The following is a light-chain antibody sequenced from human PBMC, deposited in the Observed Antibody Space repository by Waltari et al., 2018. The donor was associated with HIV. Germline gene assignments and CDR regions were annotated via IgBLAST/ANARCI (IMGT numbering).Light chain of an antibody. V-gene: IGLV1-51*01. CDR2: GNH. CDR1: SSNIGNNY. Sequence: QSVLTQPPSVSAAPGQKITISCSGSSSNIGNNYVSWYQQPPGTAPKLLIYGNHKRPSGIPCRISGSKSGTSATLGITGLQTGDEADYYCGTWDSSLSAGVFGGGTKVTVL. CDR3: GTWDSSLSAGV. J-gene: IGLJ2*01.